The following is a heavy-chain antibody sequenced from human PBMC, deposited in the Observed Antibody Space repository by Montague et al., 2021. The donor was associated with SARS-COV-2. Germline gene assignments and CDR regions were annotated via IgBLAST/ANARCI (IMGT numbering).Heavy chain of an antibody. D-gene: IGHD3-22*01. Sequence: SETLSLTCTVPGGSITGSSYYWAWVRRSPGKGLEWLGSIFYSGSTYDNPSLKSRVTMSLDTSKNQFSLNLTSVTAADTAVYYCARPGRDRSAWNPWDWFDPWGQGNTVTVSS. J-gene: IGHJ5*02. V-gene: IGHV4-39*07. CDR3: ARPGRDRSAWNPWDWFDP. CDR2: IFYSGST. CDR1: GGSITGSSYY.